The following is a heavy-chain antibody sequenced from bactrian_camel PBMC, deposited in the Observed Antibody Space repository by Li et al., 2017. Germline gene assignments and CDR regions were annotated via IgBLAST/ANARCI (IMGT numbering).Heavy chain of an antibody. D-gene: IGHD3*01. J-gene: IGHJ4*01. CDR1: GHPYTSYC. CDR2: IWSDGSP. V-gene: IGHV3-3*01. Sequence: VESGGGSVQPGGSLRLACTTAGHPYTSYCTGWFRQAPGKEREGVASIWSDGSPLYAASVKGRFTISRDSAKNTLSLQMNSLKPEDTAMYYCAADWEGKYGGYWHCGLQLFEYNYWGQGTQVTVSS. CDR3: AADWEGKYGGYWHCGLQLFEYNY.